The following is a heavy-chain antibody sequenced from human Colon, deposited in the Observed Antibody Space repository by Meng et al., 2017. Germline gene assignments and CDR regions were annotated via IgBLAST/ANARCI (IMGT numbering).Heavy chain of an antibody. J-gene: IGHJ4*02. Sequence: HVPLQDSAPGLVKPPDTLSLTCNGSGASINSHYWSWIRQPPGKGLEWIGYIYHTGSTNYNPSLQSRVTISADSSKNQVSLNLNSVTAADTAVYYCGRGLTGYHAHTDYWGQGTLVTVSS. CDR2: IYHTGST. D-gene: IGHD3-9*01. V-gene: IGHV4-59*11. CDR3: GRGLTGYHAHTDY. CDR1: GASINSHY.